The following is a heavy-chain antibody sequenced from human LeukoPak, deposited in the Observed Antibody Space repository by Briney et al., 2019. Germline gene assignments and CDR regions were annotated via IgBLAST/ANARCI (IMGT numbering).Heavy chain of an antibody. CDR3: ARGNILTGYTYYFDY. Sequence: ASVKVSCKASGYSFSDYYMQWVRQAPGQGLEWMGWINPNSGDTNYAQKFQGRVTMTRDTSISTAYMELSRLTSDDTAVYYCARGNILTGYTYYFDYWGQGTLVTVSS. V-gene: IGHV1-2*02. CDR1: GYSFSDYY. J-gene: IGHJ4*02. CDR2: INPNSGDT. D-gene: IGHD3-9*01.